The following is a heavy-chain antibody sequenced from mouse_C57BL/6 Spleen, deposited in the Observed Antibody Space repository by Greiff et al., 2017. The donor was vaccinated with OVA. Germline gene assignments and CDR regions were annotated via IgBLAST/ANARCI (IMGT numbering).Heavy chain of an antibody. CDR3: ARNLYYYGSSYWYFDV. Sequence: EVMLVESGGGLVKPGGSLKLSCAASGFTFSDYGMHWVRQAPEKGLEWVAYISSGSSTIYYADTVKGRFTISRDNAKNTLFLQMTSLRSEDTAMYYCARNLYYYGSSYWYFDVWGTGTTVTVSS. D-gene: IGHD1-1*01. V-gene: IGHV5-17*01. CDR1: GFTFSDYG. CDR2: ISSGSSTI. J-gene: IGHJ1*03.